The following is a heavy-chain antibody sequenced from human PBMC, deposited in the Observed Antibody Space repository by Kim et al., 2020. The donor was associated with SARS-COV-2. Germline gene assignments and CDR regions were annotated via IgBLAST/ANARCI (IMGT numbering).Heavy chain of an antibody. Sequence: GGSLRLSCGASGFTFSNYAMRWVRQAPGKGLEWVSTISGSAGSTNYADSVKGRFTISRDNSKNTMYLQLNSLTADDTAIFYCAKGRAVVGSGVASPLAFDSWGHGTLVTVSS. CDR3: AKGRAVVGSGVASPLAFDS. V-gene: IGHV3-23*01. J-gene: IGHJ5*01. CDR2: ISGSAGST. CDR1: GFTFSNYA. D-gene: IGHD1-26*01.